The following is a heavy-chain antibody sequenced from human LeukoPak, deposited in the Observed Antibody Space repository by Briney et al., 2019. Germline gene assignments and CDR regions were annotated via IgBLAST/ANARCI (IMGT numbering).Heavy chain of an antibody. CDR3: AKDKGPLWKFFDY. J-gene: IGHJ4*02. Sequence: PGGSLRLSCAASGFSFSYHGMNWVRQAPGKGLEWVSGVSPPGGGTYYADSVKGRFTISRDDSRNTLSLQMNSLRVEDTAVYYCAKDKGPLWKFFDYWGQGTLVTVSS. CDR1: GFSFSYHG. CDR2: VSPPGGGT. V-gene: IGHV3-23*01. D-gene: IGHD5-18*01.